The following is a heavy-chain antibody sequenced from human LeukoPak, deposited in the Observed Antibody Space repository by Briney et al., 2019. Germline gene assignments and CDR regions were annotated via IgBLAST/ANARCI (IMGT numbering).Heavy chain of an antibody. D-gene: IGHD3-3*01. J-gene: IGHJ6*03. Sequence: LSETLSLTCTVSGASMNKYYWSWIRQPPGEGLEWIGYIHYGGNTNHSPSLQRRLTISVDRSSNQFSLRLTSVTAADTAVYYCARRSDLWSGFRSDYYYMDVWGNGTTVIVSS. V-gene: IGHV4-59*08. CDR1: GASMNKYY. CDR3: ARRSDLWSGFRSDYYYMDV. CDR2: IHYGGNT.